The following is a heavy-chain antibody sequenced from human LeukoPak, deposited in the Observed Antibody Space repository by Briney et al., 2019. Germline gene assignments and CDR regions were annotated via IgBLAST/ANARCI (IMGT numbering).Heavy chain of an antibody. V-gene: IGHV3-11*01. J-gene: IGHJ6*02. CDR2: ISSSGSTI. CDR3: ARDPDVDTATWVNYYYGMDV. CDR1: GFTFSDYY. D-gene: IGHD5-18*01. Sequence: GGSLRLSRAASGFTFSDYYMSWIRQAPGKGLEWVSYISSSGSTIYYADSVKGRFTISRDNAKNSLYLQMNSLRAEDTAVYYCARDPDVDTATWVNYYYGMDVWGQGTTVTVSS.